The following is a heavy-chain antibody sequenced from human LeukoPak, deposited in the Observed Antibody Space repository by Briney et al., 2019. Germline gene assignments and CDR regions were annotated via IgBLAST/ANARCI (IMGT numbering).Heavy chain of an antibody. CDR3: AREDSWSSYGMDV. CDR1: GFTFSSYS. CDR2: ISSSSSYI. D-gene: IGHD6-13*01. Sequence: GESLRLSCAASGFTFSSYSMNWVRQAPGKGLEWVSSISSSSSYIYYADSVKGRFTISRDNAKNSLYLQMNSLRAEDTAVYYCAREDSWSSYGMDVWGQGTTVTVSS. V-gene: IGHV3-21*01. J-gene: IGHJ6*02.